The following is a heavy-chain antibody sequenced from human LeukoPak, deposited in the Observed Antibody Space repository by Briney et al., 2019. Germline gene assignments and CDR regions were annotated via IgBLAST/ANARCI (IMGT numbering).Heavy chain of an antibody. CDR3: ARGHHCSGGSCYWVDY. CDR1: GGSISSYY. D-gene: IGHD2-15*01. V-gene: IGHV4-4*07. Sequence: PSETLSLTCTVSGGSISSYYWSWIRQPAGKGLEWIGRIYTSGSTNYNPSLKSRVTMSVDTSKNQFSLKLSSVTAADTAVYYCARGHHCSGGSCYWVDYWGQGTLVTVSS. CDR2: IYTSGST. J-gene: IGHJ4*02.